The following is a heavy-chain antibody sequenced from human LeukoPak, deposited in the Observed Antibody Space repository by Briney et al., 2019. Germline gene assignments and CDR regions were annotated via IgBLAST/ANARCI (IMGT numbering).Heavy chain of an antibody. CDR1: GYTLTELS. CDR3: ATEYSGSALGAFDI. V-gene: IGHV1-24*01. CDR2: FDPEDGET. J-gene: IGHJ3*02. D-gene: IGHD1-26*01. Sequence: ASVKVSCKVSGYTLTELSMHWVRQAPGKGLEWMGGFDPEDGETIYTRKFQDRVTMTEDTSSDTAYMELSTLRSEDTAVYYCATEYSGSALGAFDIWGQGTMVTVSS.